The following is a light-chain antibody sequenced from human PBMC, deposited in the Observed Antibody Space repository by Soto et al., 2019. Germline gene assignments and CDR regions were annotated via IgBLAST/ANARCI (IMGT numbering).Light chain of an antibody. CDR3: QQYGSSPPWT. CDR1: QSVSSSF. J-gene: IGKJ1*01. CDR2: GAS. Sequence: VTTQSPATLSVSPGERATLSCRASQSVSSSFLAWYQQKPGQAPRLLIYGASSRATGIPDRFSGSGSGTDFTLTISRLEPEDFAVYYCQQYGSSPPWTFGQGTKVEIK. V-gene: IGKV3-20*01.